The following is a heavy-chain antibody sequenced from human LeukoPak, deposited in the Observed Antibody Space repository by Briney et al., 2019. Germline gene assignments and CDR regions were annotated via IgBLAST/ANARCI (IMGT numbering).Heavy chain of an antibody. D-gene: IGHD4-17*01. J-gene: IGHJ5*02. CDR1: GGSISSSSYY. CDR3: ARGMTTVTTSNWFDP. Sequence: NSSETLSLTCTVSGGSISSSSYYWGWIRQPPGKGLEWIGRIYATGSTNYNPSLKSRVTISVDTSKNQFSLKLSSVTAADTAVYYCARGMTTVTTSNWFDPWGQGTLVTVSS. CDR2: IYATGST. V-gene: IGHV4-61*05.